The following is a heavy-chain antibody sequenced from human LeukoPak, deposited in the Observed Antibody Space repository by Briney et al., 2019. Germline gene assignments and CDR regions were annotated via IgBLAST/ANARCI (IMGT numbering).Heavy chain of an antibody. CDR2: ISRSSSTI. Sequence: GGSLRLSCAASGFTLSYNGMNWVRQAPGKGLEWVSFISRSSSTIYYADSVKGRFTISRDNAKNSLFLQMNSLRAEDTAVYYCARRPSGSSWPGWGQGTLVTVSS. D-gene: IGHD6-13*01. V-gene: IGHV3-48*01. J-gene: IGHJ4*02. CDR3: ARRPSGSSWPG. CDR1: GFTLSYNG.